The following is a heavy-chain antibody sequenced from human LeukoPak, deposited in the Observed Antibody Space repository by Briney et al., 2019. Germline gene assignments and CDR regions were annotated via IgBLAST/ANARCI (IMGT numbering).Heavy chain of an antibody. J-gene: IGHJ4*02. CDR2: IYENGGTT. CDR3: AKQLGYCSDGSCYFPY. D-gene: IGHD2-15*01. Sequence: GGSLRLSCVGSGFTFRSHAMSWVRQAPEKGLEFVSGIYENGGTTYYADSVKGRFSISRDNSKNTLYLQMDSLRAEDTAVYYCAKQLGYCSDGSCYFPYWGQGTLVTVSS. V-gene: IGHV3-23*01. CDR1: GFTFRSHA.